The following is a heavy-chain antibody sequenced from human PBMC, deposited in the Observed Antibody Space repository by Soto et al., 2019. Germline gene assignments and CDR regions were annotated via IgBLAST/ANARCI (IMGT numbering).Heavy chain of an antibody. Sequence: QVQLVESGGGVVQPGRSLRLSCAASGFTFSSYGMHWVRQAPGKGLEWVAVISYDGSNKYYAYSVKGRFTISRDNSKNTLYLQMNSLRAEDTAVYYCAKDLGSRGWFDPWGQGTLVTVSS. J-gene: IGHJ5*02. CDR1: GFTFSSYG. CDR2: ISYDGSNK. CDR3: AKDLGSRGWFDP. V-gene: IGHV3-30*18. D-gene: IGHD3-10*01.